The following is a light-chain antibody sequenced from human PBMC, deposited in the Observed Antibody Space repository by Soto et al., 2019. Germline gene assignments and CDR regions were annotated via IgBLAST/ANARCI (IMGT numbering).Light chain of an antibody. Sequence: EIVMTQSPATLSVSPGERATLSCRASETIDRNLAWYQQKPGQAPRLLIHGASIRATGVPERFSGSGFGTEFTLTISSPQSEDVGIYYCRQYKKWPPLTFGGGTKVEIK. V-gene: IGKV3D-15*01. CDR3: RQYKKWPPLT. CDR2: GAS. J-gene: IGKJ4*01. CDR1: ETIDRN.